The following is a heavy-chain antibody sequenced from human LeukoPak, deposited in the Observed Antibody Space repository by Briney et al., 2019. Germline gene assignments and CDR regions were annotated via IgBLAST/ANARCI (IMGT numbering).Heavy chain of an antibody. CDR2: IYTSGST. V-gene: IGHV4-61*02. Sequence: QPSQTLSLTCTVSGGSISSGSYYWSWIRQPAGKGLEWIGRIYTSGSTNYNPSLKSRVTISVDTSKNQFSLKLSSVTAADTAVYYCARGLAMASLGAFDIWGQGTMVTVSS. CDR1: GGSISSGSYY. D-gene: IGHD5-18*01. CDR3: ARGLAMASLGAFDI. J-gene: IGHJ3*02.